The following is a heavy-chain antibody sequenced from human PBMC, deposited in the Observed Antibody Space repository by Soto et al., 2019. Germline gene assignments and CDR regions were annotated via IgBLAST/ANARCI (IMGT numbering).Heavy chain of an antibody. CDR2: IYYSGST. D-gene: IGHD3-3*01. CDR3: ARLPYDFWSGYYLRWFDP. CDR1: GGSISSSSYY. J-gene: IGHJ5*02. Sequence: SETLSLTCTVSGGSISSSSYYWGWIRQPPGKGLEWIGSIYYSGSTYYNPSLKSRVTISVDTSKNQFSLKLSSVTAADTAVYYCARLPYDFWSGYYLRWFDPWGQGTLVT. V-gene: IGHV4-39*01.